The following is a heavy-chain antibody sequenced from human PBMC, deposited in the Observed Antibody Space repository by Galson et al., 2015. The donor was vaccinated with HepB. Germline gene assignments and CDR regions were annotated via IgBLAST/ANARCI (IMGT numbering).Heavy chain of an antibody. D-gene: IGHD6-19*01. J-gene: IGHJ4*02. V-gene: IGHV4-34*01. Sequence: ETLSLTCAVFGGSFSGYYWSWIRQPPGKGLEWIGEINHSGSTNYNPSLRSRVTISVDTSKNQFSLKLSSVTAADTAVYYCARSQPLYSSGWYSDYWGQGTLVTVSS. CDR1: GGSFSGYY. CDR3: ARSQPLYSSGWYSDY. CDR2: INHSGST.